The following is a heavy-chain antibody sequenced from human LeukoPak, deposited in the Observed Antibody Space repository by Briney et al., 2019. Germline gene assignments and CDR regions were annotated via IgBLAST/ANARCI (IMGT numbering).Heavy chain of an antibody. J-gene: IGHJ4*02. D-gene: IGHD5-18*01. CDR2: INPNSGGT. Sequence: ASVKVSCKASGYTFTGYYIHWMRQAPGQGLEWMGWINPNSGGTNDAQKFQGRVTMTTDTSISTAYMELSRLRSDDTVLYYCARGGWSGYSYGSEPEKYFDYWGQGTLVTVSS. V-gene: IGHV1-2*02. CDR1: GYTFTGYY. CDR3: ARGGWSGYSYGSEPEKYFDY.